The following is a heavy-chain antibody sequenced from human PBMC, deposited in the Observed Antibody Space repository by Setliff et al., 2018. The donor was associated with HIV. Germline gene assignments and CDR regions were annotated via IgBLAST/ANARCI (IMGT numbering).Heavy chain of an antibody. CDR1: GYTLTEVS. J-gene: IGHJ6*03. CDR2: FDPEDGET. D-gene: IGHD1-26*01. CDR3: ARELGLAALHGPMDL. Sequence: ASVKVSCKVSGYTLTEVSIHWVRQAPGKGLEWMGYFDPEDGETVHAQKFQDRVIMTRDTSSSTAYMELSSLTSDDTAVYYCARELGLAALHGPMDLWGKGTTVTVSS. V-gene: IGHV1-24*01.